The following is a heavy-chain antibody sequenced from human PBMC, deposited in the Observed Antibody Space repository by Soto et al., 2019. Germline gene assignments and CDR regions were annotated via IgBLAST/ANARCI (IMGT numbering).Heavy chain of an antibody. V-gene: IGHV4-39*01. CDR1: GGSISSSSYY. CDR2: IYYSGST. J-gene: IGHJ6*02. D-gene: IGHD2-2*02. CDR3: ARHNKHDELSRSDIVVVPAAISRTGGLPKLRSGMAV. Sequence: PSETLSLTCTVSGGSISSSSYYWGWIRQPPGKGLEWIGSIYYSGSTYYNPSLKSRVTISVDTSKNQFSLKLSSVTAADTAVYYCARHNKHDELSRSDIVVVPAAISRTGGLPKLRSGMAVWGHGTTVTVSS.